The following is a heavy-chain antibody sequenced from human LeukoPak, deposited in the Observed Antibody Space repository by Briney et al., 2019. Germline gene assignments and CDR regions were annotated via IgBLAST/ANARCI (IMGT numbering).Heavy chain of an antibody. CDR1: GVSINDYY. Sequence: SETLSLTCGVFGVSINDYYGRWIRQSTGKGREWIGEISHTEGTRYNPSLESLVTMAVGTSEKQFSLKLIFESAADTAVYYSARIRCGHSGSPCYTHWGLGTLVTVSS. CDR2: ISHTEGT. CDR3: ARIRCGHSGSPCYTH. V-gene: IGHV4-34*01. J-gene: IGHJ4*02. D-gene: IGHD2-21*01.